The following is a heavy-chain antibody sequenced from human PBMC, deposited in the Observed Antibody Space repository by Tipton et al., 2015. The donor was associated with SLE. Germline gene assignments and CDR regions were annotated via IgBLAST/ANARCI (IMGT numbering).Heavy chain of an antibody. V-gene: IGHV4-30-4*08. CDR3: ARGQGSYYDILTGGAFDI. J-gene: IGHJ3*02. D-gene: IGHD3-9*01. CDR2: ISYSGSS. Sequence: TLSLTCTVSGGSISSGDSYWSWIRQPPGKGLEWIGYISYSGSSNYNPSLKSRVTISVDTSKNQFSLNLSSVTAADTAVYYCARGQGSYYDILTGGAFDIWGQGTMVTVSS. CDR1: GGSISSGDSY.